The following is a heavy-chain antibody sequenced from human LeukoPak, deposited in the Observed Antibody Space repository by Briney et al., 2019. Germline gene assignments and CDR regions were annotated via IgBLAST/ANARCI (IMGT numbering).Heavy chain of an antibody. J-gene: IGHJ4*02. CDR1: GFTFSDYY. CDR2: ISSSGSTI. Sequence: PGGSLRLSCAASGFTFSDYYMSWIRQAPGKGLEWVSYISSSGSTIYYADSVKGRFTISRDNAKNSLYLQMNSLRAEDTAVYYCARELYDILTGPIPLFDYWGQGTLVTVSS. V-gene: IGHV3-11*04. D-gene: IGHD3-9*01. CDR3: ARELYDILTGPIPLFDY.